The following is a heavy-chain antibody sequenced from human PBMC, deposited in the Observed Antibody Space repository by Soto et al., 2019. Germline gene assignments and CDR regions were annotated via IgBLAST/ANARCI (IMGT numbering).Heavy chain of an antibody. J-gene: IGHJ4*02. V-gene: IGHV4-39*01. D-gene: IGHD2-15*01. CDR3: ARTDCSGGSCYIDY. Sequence: SETLSLTCTVSGGSISSSSYYWGWIRQPPGKGLEWIGSIYYSGSTYYNPSLKSRATISVDTSKNQFSLKLSSVTAADTAVYYCARTDCSGGSCYIDYWGQGTQVTVSS. CDR1: GGSISSSSYY. CDR2: IYYSGST.